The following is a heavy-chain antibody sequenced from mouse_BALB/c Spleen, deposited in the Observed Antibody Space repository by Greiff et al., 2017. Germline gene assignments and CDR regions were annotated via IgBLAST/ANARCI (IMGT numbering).Heavy chain of an antibody. V-gene: IGHV1S137*01. CDR1: GYTFTDYA. J-gene: IGHJ4*01. Sequence: VQLVESGAELVRPGVSVKISCKGSGYTFTDYAMHWVKQSHAKSLEWIGVISTYYGDASYNQKFKGKATMTVDKSSSTAYMELARLTSEDSAIYYCARGGRPYAMDYWGQGTSVTVSS. CDR3: ARGGRPYAMDY. CDR2: ISTYYGDA.